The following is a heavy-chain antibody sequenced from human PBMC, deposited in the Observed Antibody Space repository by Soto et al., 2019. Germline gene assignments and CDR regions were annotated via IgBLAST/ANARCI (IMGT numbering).Heavy chain of an antibody. CDR1: GDSFRNFD. CDR3: ARYIFGQGFKA. Sequence: QVQLVQPGAEVRKPGASVKVSCKASGDSFRNFDFNWVRQPSGQGLEWIGWMRADSGDTGHAQKFQGRVTMTRDTSMSTAYMELSSLSIADTAVYYCARYIFGQGFKAWGQGTLVFVSS. CDR2: MRADSGDT. D-gene: IGHD3-3*02. V-gene: IGHV1-8*01. J-gene: IGHJ5*02.